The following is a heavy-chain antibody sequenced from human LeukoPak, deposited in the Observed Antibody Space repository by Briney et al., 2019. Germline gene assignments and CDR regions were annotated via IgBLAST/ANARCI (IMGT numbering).Heavy chain of an antibody. J-gene: IGHJ5*02. CDR3: ASTRGVTTVTTLWFDP. CDR2: IIPIFGTS. V-gene: IGHV1-69*13. D-gene: IGHD4-17*01. Sequence: GASVKVSCKASGGTFSSYAINWVRQAPGQGLEWMGGIIPIFGTSNYAHKFQGRVTITADESTSTVYMELSSLRSDDTAVYYCASTRGVTTVTTLWFDPWGQGTLVTVSS. CDR1: GGTFSSYA.